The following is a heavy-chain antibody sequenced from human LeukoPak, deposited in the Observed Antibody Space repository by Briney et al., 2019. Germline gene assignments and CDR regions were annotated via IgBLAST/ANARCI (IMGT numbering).Heavy chain of an antibody. CDR1: GFTVSSNY. V-gene: IGHV3-48*03. Sequence: PGGSLRLSCAASGFTVSSNYMNWVRQAPGKGLEWVSFISGTGITIFYADSVKGRFTISRDNARNSLYLQMNSLRAEDTAVYYCARAAARLFDYWGQGTLVTVSS. D-gene: IGHD6-6*01. J-gene: IGHJ4*02. CDR3: ARAAARLFDY. CDR2: ISGTGITI.